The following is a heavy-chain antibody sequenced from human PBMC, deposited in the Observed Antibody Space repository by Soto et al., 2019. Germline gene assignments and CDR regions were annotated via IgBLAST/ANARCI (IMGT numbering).Heavy chain of an antibody. D-gene: IGHD2-2*02. CDR1: GFSVNTHV. Sequence: QVQLVESGGGVVQPGRSLRLSCAASGFSVNTHVIHWIRQAPGKGLEWVAVLWYDGSREYYADSVKGRFTISRDNSKNMMFLQMDNLRVGDTAVYFCARVPRFDTWYFDYWGQGTLATVSS. CDR2: LWYDGSRE. J-gene: IGHJ4*02. V-gene: IGHV3-33*01. CDR3: ARVPRFDTWYFDY.